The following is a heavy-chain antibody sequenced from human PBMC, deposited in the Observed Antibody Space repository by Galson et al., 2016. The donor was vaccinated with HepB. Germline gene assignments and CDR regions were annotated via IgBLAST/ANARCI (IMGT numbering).Heavy chain of an antibody. CDR2: IKQDGSEE. V-gene: IGHV3-7*03. CDR3: ARGRDWELPNQYFDN. D-gene: IGHD1-26*01. J-gene: IGHJ4*02. Sequence: SLRLSCAASGFMFSDYSMSWVRQAPGKGLEWVANIKQDGSEESYVDSVKGRFTIPRDNAKNSLYLQMNSLRAEDTAVYYCARGRDWELPNQYFDNWGQGTLVTVSS. CDR1: GFMFSDYS.